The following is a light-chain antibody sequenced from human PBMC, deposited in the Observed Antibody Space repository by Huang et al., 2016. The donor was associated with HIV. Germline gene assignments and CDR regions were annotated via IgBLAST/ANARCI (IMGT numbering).Light chain of an antibody. CDR3: QQSYMTPRT. CDR2: GSS. J-gene: IGKJ2*01. Sequence: DIQMTQFPTSLSASVGDRVSITCRARQTSSKYLNWYQQKPGRAPKLLIYGSSNLQSGVPSRCSGGGSGTHFPLTINSLQPEDSATYYCQQSYMTPRTFGQGTKLEI. V-gene: IGKV1-39*01. CDR1: QTSSKY.